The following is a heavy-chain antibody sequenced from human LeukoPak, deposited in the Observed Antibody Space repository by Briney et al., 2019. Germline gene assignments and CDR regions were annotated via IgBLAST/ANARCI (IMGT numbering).Heavy chain of an antibody. V-gene: IGHV3-48*03. J-gene: IGHJ6*03. CDR1: GFTFSDYE. CDR3: ARDATTEPGTVYMDV. Sequence: GGSLRLSCAASGFTFSDYEMNWVRQAPGKGLEWILHISTSGSIIHYADSVKGRFTISRDNAKNSLYLQMNSLRAEDTALYFCARDATTEPGTVYMDVWGKGTTVTISS. D-gene: IGHD6-13*01. CDR2: ISTSGSII.